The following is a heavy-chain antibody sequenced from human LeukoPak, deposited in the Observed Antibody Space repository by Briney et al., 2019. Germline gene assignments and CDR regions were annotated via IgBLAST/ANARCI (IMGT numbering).Heavy chain of an antibody. V-gene: IGHV3-53*01. CDR1: GFTVSSSY. CDR2: IYSGGST. D-gene: IGHD3-10*01. Sequence: GGSLRLSCAASGFTVSSSYMSWVRQAPGKGLEWVSVIYSGGSTYYADSVKGRFTISRDNSKNTLYLQMNSLRAEDTAVYYCATDSYGSGPRRNGMDVWGQGPPVTVSS. J-gene: IGHJ6*02. CDR3: ATDSYGSGPRRNGMDV.